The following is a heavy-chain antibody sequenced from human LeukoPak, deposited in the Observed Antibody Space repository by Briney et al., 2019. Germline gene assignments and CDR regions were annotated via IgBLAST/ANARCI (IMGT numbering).Heavy chain of an antibody. CDR3: ARVVDTGSDAFDI. J-gene: IGHJ3*02. V-gene: IGHV4-4*02. Sequence: SETLSLTCAVSGGSISSSNWWSWVRQPPGKGLEWIGEIYHSGSTNYNPSLKSRVTISVDKSKNQFSLKLSSVTAADTAVYYCARVVDTGSDAFDIWGQGTMVTVSS. D-gene: IGHD5-18*01. CDR2: IYHSGST. CDR1: GGSISSSNW.